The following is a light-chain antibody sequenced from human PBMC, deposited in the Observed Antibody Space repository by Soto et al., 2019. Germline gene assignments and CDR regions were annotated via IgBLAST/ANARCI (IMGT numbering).Light chain of an antibody. CDR1: SSDVGGYNY. CDR2: EVS. J-gene: IGLJ1*01. CDR3: TSYTSSFTHL. Sequence: QSALTQPASVSGSPGQSITISCTGTSSDVGGYNYVSWHQQHPGKAPKLMIFEVSNRPSGVSNRFPGSKSGNTASLTISGLQTEDEADYYCTSYTSSFTHLFGTGTKVTVL. V-gene: IGLV2-14*01.